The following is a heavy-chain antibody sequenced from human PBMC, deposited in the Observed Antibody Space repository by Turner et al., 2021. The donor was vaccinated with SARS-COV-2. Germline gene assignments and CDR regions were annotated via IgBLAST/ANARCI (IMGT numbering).Heavy chain of an antibody. D-gene: IGHD3-22*01. Sequence: EVQLVESGGGLVKPGGSLRLSCAASGFTFSSYSMNWVHQAPGKGLEWVSSISSSSSYIYYADSVKGRFTISRDNAKNSLYLQMNSLRAEDTAVYYCARWDNYYDSSGYYPDAFDIWGQGTMVTVSS. CDR1: GFTFSSYS. CDR2: ISSSSSYI. V-gene: IGHV3-21*01. J-gene: IGHJ3*02. CDR3: ARWDNYYDSSGYYPDAFDI.